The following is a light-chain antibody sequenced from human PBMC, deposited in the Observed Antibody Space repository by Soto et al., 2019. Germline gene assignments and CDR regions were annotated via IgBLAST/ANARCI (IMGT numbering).Light chain of an antibody. Sequence: QSVLTQPPSVSAAPGQKVTISCSGGSSNIGNNYVSWFQQLPGTAPKLLIYDNYKRPSGIPDRFSGSKSGASATLGITGLQTGDEADYYCGTWDSSLSGAVFGGGTKLTVL. CDR1: SSNIGNNY. V-gene: IGLV1-51*01. CDR3: GTWDSSLSGAV. J-gene: IGLJ2*01. CDR2: DNY.